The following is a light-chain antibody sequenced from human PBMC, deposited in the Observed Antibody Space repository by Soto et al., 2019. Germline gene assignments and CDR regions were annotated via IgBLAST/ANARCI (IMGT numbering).Light chain of an antibody. J-gene: IGKJ2*01. CDR2: DAS. Sequence: EIVLTQSPVTLSLSPGERATLSCRASQSVSSYLAWYQQKPGQAPRLLIYDASNRATGIPARFSGSGSGTDFTLTISSLEPEDFAVYYCQQYYSTPYTFGQGTKLEIK. CDR1: QSVSSY. CDR3: QQYYSTPYT. V-gene: IGKV3-11*01.